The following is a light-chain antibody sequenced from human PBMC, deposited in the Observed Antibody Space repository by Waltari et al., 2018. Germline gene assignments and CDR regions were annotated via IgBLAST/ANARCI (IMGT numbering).Light chain of an antibody. CDR1: RGVSANF. J-gene: IGKJ4*01. Sequence: ERVLTQSPATLSLSPGETATISCRASRGVSANFLAWYQQKPGQAPRLLIHDAFRRATGVPDRFSGSGSETDFTLNINRLEPDDFAVYFCQQYGSSVSFGGGTKLEIK. CDR3: QQYGSSVS. CDR2: DAF. V-gene: IGKV3-20*01.